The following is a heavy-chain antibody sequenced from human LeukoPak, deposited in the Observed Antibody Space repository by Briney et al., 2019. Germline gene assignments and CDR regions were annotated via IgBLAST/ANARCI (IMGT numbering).Heavy chain of an antibody. CDR1: GFTFSSYA. CDR2: ISYDGSNK. D-gene: IGHD3-9*01. Sequence: GRSLRLSCAASGFTFSSYAMHWVRQAPGKGLEWVAVISYDGSNKYYADSVKGRFTISRDNSKNTLYLQMNSLRAEDTAVYYCARDDVLRYFDWLPPDYYYGMDVWGQGTTVTVSS. CDR3: ARDDVLRYFDWLPPDYYYGMDV. J-gene: IGHJ6*02. V-gene: IGHV3-30*04.